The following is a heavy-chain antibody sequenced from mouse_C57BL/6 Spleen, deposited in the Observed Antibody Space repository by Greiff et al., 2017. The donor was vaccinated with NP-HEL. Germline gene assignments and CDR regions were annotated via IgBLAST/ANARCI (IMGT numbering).Heavy chain of an antibody. CDR1: GFTFSDYY. CDR3: ERERGYGSRLYWYAMDY. CDR2: INSDGGST. V-gene: IGHV5-16*01. Sequence: EVKLVESEGGLVQPGSSMKLSCTASGFTFSDYYMAWVRQVPGKGLEWVADINSDGGSTYYLDSLKSRFIISGDNAQNILYLQLSSLKTEDTATYYCERERGYGSRLYWYAMDYWGQGTSVTVSS. D-gene: IGHD1-1*01. J-gene: IGHJ4*01.